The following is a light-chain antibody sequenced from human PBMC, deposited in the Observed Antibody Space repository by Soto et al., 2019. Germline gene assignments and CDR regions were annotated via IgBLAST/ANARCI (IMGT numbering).Light chain of an antibody. CDR2: GAS. CDR1: HSVGSDF. J-gene: IGKJ1*01. Sequence: EIVLTQSPGTLSLSPGEGATLSCRASHSVGSDFLAWYQQRPGQPPRILIFGASGRAAGIPDRFSGSGSGTDFTLTISRLEPEDFAVYYCQQYGSLSWAFGQGTKVDIK. CDR3: QQYGSLSWA. V-gene: IGKV3-20*01.